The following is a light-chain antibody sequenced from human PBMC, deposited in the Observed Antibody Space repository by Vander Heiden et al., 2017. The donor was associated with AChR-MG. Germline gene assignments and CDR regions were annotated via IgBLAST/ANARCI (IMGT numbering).Light chain of an antibody. J-gene: IGLJ2*01. CDR1: SLRTYY. CDR3: NSRDTNTNLVK. CDR2: GKN. V-gene: IGLV3-19*01. Sequence: SSALTQVPPVSVPLGQTVKITCQGDSLRTYYASWYQQKPGQAPVVVMYGKNKRPSGIPDRFSGSNSGDTASLTITGAQAEDDADYYCNSRDTNTNLVKFGGGTKLTVL.